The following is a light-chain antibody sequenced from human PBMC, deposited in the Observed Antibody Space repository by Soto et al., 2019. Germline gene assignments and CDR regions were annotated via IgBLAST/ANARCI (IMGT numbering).Light chain of an antibody. V-gene: IGLV1-44*01. CDR1: SSNIGGNT. CDR3: AAWDDSVNGWV. Sequence: QSVLTQPTSASGTPGQRVTMSCSGSSSNIGGNTVNWYQQMPGTAPKLLIYSNDQRPSGVPDRFSGSKSGTSASLAISGLQSEDEADYYCAAWDDSVNGWVFGGGTKLTVL. CDR2: SND. J-gene: IGLJ3*02.